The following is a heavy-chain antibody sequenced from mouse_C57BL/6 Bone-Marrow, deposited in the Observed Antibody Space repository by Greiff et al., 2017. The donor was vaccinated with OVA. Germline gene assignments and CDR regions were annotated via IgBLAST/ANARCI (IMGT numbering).Heavy chain of an antibody. J-gene: IGHJ2*01. CDR3: ARFDYGGSYYFDY. Sequence: VQLQQSGAELVKPGASVKMSCKASGYTFTSYWITWVKQRPGQGLEWIGDIYPGSGSTNYNEKFKSKATLTVDTSSSTAYMQLSSLTSEDSAVYYCARFDYGGSYYFDYWGQGTTLTVSS. CDR1: GYTFTSYW. V-gene: IGHV1-55*01. D-gene: IGHD2-4*01. CDR2: IYPGSGST.